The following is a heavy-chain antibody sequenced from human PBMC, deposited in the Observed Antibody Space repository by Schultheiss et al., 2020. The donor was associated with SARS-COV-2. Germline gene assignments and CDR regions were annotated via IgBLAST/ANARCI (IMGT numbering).Heavy chain of an antibody. CDR1: GGSISSGGYS. V-gene: IGHV4-61*02. D-gene: IGHD4-17*01. J-gene: IGHJ6*02. Sequence: SETLSLTCAVSGGSISSGGYSWSWIRQPAGKGLEWIGRIYTSGSTNYNPSLKSRVTISVDTSKNQFSLKLSSVTAADTAVYYCARASMTTVTMNYYYGMDVWGQGTTVTVSS. CDR2: IYTSGST. CDR3: ARASMTTVTMNYYYGMDV.